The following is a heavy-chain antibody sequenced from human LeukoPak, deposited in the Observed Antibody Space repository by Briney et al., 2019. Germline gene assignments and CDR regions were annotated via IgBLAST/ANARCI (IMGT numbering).Heavy chain of an antibody. CDR1: GGSFSGYY. V-gene: IGHV4-34*01. Sequence: PSETLSLTCAVYGGSFSGYYWSWIRQPPGKELEWIGEINHSGSTNYNPSLKSRVTISVDTSKNQFSLKLSSVTAADTAVYYCATTLYYYDSSGSNAFDIWGQGTMVTVSS. CDR3: ATTLYYYDSSGSNAFDI. D-gene: IGHD3-22*01. J-gene: IGHJ3*02. CDR2: INHSGST.